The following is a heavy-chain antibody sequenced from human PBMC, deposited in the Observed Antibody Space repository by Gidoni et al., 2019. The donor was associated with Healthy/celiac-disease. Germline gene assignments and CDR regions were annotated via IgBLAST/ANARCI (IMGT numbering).Heavy chain of an antibody. CDR2: INHSGST. D-gene: IGHD6-19*01. CDR1: GGSFSGYY. J-gene: IGHJ4*02. V-gene: IGHV4-34*01. Sequence: QVQLQQWGAGLLKPSETLSLTCAVYGGSFSGYYWSWIRQPPGKGLEWIGEINHSGSTNYNPSLKSRVTISVDTSKNQFSLKLSSVTAADTAVYYCARGRSRVGGAVAGNSTHDYWGQGTLVTVSS. CDR3: ARGRSRVGGAVAGNSTHDY.